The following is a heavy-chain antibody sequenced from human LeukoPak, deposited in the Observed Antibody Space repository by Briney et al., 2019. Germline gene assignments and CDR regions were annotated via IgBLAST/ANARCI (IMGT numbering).Heavy chain of an antibody. Sequence: GGSLRLSCAASGFTFSSYGIHWVRQAPGKGLEWVAFIRYDGSNKYYTDSVKGRFTISRDNSKNTLYLQMNSLRAEDTAVYYCAKGRGWEASYYYYYMDVWGKGTTVTVSS. D-gene: IGHD1-26*01. CDR3: AKGRGWEASYYYYYMDV. V-gene: IGHV3-30*02. J-gene: IGHJ6*03. CDR1: GFTFSSYG. CDR2: IRYDGSNK.